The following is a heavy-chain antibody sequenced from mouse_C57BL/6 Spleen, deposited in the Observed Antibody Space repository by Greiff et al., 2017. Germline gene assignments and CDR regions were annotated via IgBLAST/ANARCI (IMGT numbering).Heavy chain of an antibody. D-gene: IGHD2-4*01. J-gene: IGHJ2*01. V-gene: IGHV5-4*01. CDR3: AREDDYDCFDH. CDR1: GFTFSSYA. Sequence: EVMLVESGGGLVKPGGSLKLSCAASGFTFSSYAMSWVRQTPEKRLEWVATISDGGSYTYYPDNVKGRFTISRDNAKNNLYLQMSHLKSEDTAMYYCAREDDYDCFDHWGQGTTLTVSS. CDR2: ISDGGSYT.